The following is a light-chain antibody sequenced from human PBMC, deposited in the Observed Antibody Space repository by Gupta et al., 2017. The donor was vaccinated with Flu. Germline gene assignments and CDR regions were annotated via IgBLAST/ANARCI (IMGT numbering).Light chain of an antibody. CDR3: HQSYTTLGT. CDR1: GIADD. V-gene: IGKV1-39*01. Sequence: GIADDLNWYQHKPGRAPRLLIFSASTLHTGVPSRFSGSRSGTEFTLTISNLQPEDFAIYYCHQSYTTLGTFGQGTKVEIK. J-gene: IGKJ2*01. CDR2: SAS.